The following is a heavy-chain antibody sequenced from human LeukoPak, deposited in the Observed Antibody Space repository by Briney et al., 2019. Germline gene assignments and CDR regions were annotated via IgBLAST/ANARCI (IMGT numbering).Heavy chain of an antibody. CDR1: GFTFSSYA. CDR2: ISGGGGST. CDR3: ARVEEPGIAVAGSRAMDV. V-gene: IGHV3-23*01. J-gene: IGHJ6*04. Sequence: GGSLRLSCAASGFTFSSYAMSWVRQAPGKGLEWVSAISGGGGSTYYADSVKGRFTISRDNSRNTLYLQMNSLRAEDTAVYYCARVEEPGIAVAGSRAMDVWGKGTTVTVSS. D-gene: IGHD6-19*01.